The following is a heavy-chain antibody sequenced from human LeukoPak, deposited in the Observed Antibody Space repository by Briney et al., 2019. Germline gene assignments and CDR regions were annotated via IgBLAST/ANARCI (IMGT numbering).Heavy chain of an antibody. CDR3: ARDGPYYDFWSGYYKTVYGMDV. CDR2: IIPILGIA. J-gene: IGHJ6*02. D-gene: IGHD3-3*01. V-gene: IGHV1-69*04. Sequence: SVKVSCKASGGTFSSYAISWVRQAPGQGLEWMGRIIPILGIANYAQKFQGRVTITADKSTSTAYMELSSLRSEDTAVYYCARDGPYYDFWSGYYKTVYGMDVWGQGTTVTVSS. CDR1: GGTFSSYA.